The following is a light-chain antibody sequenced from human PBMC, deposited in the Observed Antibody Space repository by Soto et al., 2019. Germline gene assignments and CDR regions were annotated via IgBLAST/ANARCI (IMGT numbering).Light chain of an antibody. CDR1: QSIGRW. V-gene: IGKV1-5*03. J-gene: IGKJ1*01. CDR3: QQYHSYSGT. CDR2: KAS. Sequence: IQMTQSPSTLSASVEYRVTITCRASQSIGRWLARYQQRPGKPPNLLIYKASTLASGVPSRFSGSGSGTEFTLTINSLQPDDFATYYCQQYHSYSGTFGQGTKVDIK.